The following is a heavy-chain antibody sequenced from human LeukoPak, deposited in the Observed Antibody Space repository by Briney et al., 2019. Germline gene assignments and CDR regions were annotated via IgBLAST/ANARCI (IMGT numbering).Heavy chain of an antibody. D-gene: IGHD1-26*01. J-gene: IGHJ4*02. V-gene: IGHV3-23*01. CDR3: AKDLWELSTDPKGFDY. Sequence: GGSLRLSCAASGFTFSSYAMSWVRQAPGKGLEWVSAISGSGGSTYYADSVKGRFTISRDNSKNTLYLQMNSLRAEDTAVYYCAKDLWELSTDPKGFDYWGQGTLVTVSS. CDR1: GFTFSSYA. CDR2: ISGSGGST.